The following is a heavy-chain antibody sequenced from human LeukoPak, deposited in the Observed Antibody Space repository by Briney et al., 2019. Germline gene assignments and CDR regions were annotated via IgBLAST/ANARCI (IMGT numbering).Heavy chain of an antibody. J-gene: IGHJ3*02. CDR2: ISTGSSSI. CDR3: AREYAYGFDI. CDR1: GFTFSGST. Sequence: PGGSLRPSCAASGFTFSGSTMNWVRQAPGQGLEWVSYISTGSSSIYYADSVKGRFTISRDNAKNSLYLQMNSLRDEDTAVYYCAREYAYGFDIWGQGTMVTVSS. D-gene: IGHD2-2*01. V-gene: IGHV3-48*02.